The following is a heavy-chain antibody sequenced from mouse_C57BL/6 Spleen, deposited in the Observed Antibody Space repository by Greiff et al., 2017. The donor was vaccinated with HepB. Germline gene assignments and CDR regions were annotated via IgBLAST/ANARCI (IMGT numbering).Heavy chain of an antibody. Sequence: VQLQQSGPELVKPGASVKISCKASGYSFTGYYMNWVKQSPEKSLEWIGEINPSTGGTTYNQKFKAKATLTVDKSSSTAYMQLKSLTSEDSAVYYCARGRHYYGSSSFAYWGQGTLVTVSA. J-gene: IGHJ3*01. D-gene: IGHD1-1*01. CDR1: GYSFTGYY. CDR2: INPSTGGT. CDR3: ARGRHYYGSSSFAY. V-gene: IGHV1-42*01.